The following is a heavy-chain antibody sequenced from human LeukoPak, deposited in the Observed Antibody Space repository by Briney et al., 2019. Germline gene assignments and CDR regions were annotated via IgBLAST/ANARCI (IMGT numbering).Heavy chain of an antibody. CDR1: GYTFTGYY. V-gene: IGHV1-2*02. CDR3: ARSAEVGWLQLGY. D-gene: IGHD5-24*01. J-gene: IGHJ4*02. CDR2: INPNSGGT. Sequence: GASVKVSCKASGYTFTGYYMHWVRQAPGQGLEWMGWINPNSGGTNYAQKFQGRVTMTRDTSISTAYMELSSLRSEDTAAYYCARSAEVGWLQLGYWGQGTLVTVSS.